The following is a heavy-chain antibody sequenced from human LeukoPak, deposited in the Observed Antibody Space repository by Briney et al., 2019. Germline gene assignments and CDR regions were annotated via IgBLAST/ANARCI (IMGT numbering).Heavy chain of an antibody. Sequence: SETLSLTCTVSGGSISSSSYYWGWIRQPPGEGLGWIGSIYYSGSTYYNPYLKSRVTISVNTSKNQFSLKLSSVTAADTAVYYCATTLIRDGYNHDAFDIWGQGTMVTVSS. D-gene: IGHD5-24*01. V-gene: IGHV4-39*01. CDR2: IYYSGST. CDR1: GGSISSSSYY. J-gene: IGHJ3*02. CDR3: ATTLIRDGYNHDAFDI.